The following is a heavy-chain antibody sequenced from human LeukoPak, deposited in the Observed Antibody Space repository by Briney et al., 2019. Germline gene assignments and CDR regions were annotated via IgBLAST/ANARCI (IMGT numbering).Heavy chain of an antibody. D-gene: IGHD6-13*01. Sequence: ASVKVSCKASGYTFTSYYMHWVRQAPGQGLEWMGIINPSGGNTSYAQKFQGRVTITADKSTSTAYMGLSSLRSEDTAVYYCARHGRDSSSWFLYFDYWGQGTLVTVSS. CDR3: ARHGRDSSSWFLYFDY. J-gene: IGHJ4*02. V-gene: IGHV1-46*01. CDR2: INPSGGNT. CDR1: GYTFTSYY.